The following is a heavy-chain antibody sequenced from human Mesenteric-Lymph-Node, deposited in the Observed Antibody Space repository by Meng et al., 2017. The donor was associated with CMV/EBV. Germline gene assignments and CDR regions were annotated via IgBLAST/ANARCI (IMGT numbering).Heavy chain of an antibody. CDR1: GFTFDDFD. Sequence: SLKISCAASGFTFDDFDMHWVRQAPGKGLEWVSSITWNSGFTGYADSVKGRFTISRDNAKNSLYLQMNSLRAEDTAVYYCARAVKDEHPGFDPWGQGTLVTVSS. J-gene: IGHJ5*02. CDR3: ARAVKDEHPGFDP. D-gene: IGHD2-15*01. CDR2: ITWNSGFT. V-gene: IGHV3-9*01.